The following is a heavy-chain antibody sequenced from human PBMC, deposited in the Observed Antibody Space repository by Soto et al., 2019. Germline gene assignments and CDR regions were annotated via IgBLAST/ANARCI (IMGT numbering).Heavy chain of an antibody. V-gene: IGHV3-9*01. CDR1: GFTFDDYA. CDR2: ISWNSGSL. Sequence: GGSLRLSCAASGFTFDDYAMHWVRQAPGKGLEWVSGISWNSGSLGYADSVKGRFTISRDNAKNSLYLQMNSLRAEDTALYYCAKDKSEYSGAFDIWGQGTMVTVSS. D-gene: IGHD5-12*01. CDR3: AKDKSEYSGAFDI. J-gene: IGHJ3*02.